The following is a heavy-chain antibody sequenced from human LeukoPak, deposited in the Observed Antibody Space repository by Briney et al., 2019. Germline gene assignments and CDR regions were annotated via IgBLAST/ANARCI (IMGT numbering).Heavy chain of an antibody. J-gene: IGHJ3*02. CDR3: AKKGDYDFWSGLKMGDAFDI. D-gene: IGHD3-3*01. CDR1: GFTFSSYA. V-gene: IGHV3-23*01. Sequence: PGGSLRLSCAASGFTFSSYAMSWVRQAPGKGLEWVSAISGSGGSTYYADSVKGRFTISRDNSKNTLYLQMNSLRAEDTAVYYCAKKGDYDFWSGLKMGDAFDIWGQGTMVTVSS. CDR2: ISGSGGST.